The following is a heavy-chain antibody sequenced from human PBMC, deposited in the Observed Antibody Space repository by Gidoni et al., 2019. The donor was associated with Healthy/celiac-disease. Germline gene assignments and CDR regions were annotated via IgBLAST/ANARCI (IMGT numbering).Heavy chain of an antibody. V-gene: IGHV1-69*01. J-gene: IGHJ4*02. CDR1: VCTFSTYA. CDR2: ILPIFGTA. CDR3: ARDLNGVDPRPYY. D-gene: IGHD5-12*01. Sequence: QVQLVQSGPAVKKPVSSVTVSCKSSVCTFSTYAISWVRQAPGQGLEWMGGILPIFGTANYEQKFKGRVTITADESKSTAYMELSSLRSEDTAVYYCARDLNGVDPRPYYWGQGTLVTVSS.